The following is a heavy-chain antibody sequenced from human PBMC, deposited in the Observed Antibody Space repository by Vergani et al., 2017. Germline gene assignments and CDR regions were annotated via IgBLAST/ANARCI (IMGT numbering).Heavy chain of an antibody. CDR3: ARNPIGYCSGGSCYLGYYYYYMDV. CDR1: GFTFSDYY. CDR2: ISSSGSTI. Sequence: QVQLVESGGGLVKPGGSLRLSCAASGFTFSDYYMSWIRQAPGKGLEWVSYISSSGSTIYYADSVKGRFTISRDNAKNSLYLQMNSLRAEDTAVYYCARNPIGYCSGGSCYLGYYYYYMDVWGKGTTVTVSS. V-gene: IGHV3-11*01. D-gene: IGHD2-15*01. J-gene: IGHJ6*03.